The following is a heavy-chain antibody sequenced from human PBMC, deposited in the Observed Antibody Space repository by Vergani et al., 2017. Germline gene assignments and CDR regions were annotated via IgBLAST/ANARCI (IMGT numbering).Heavy chain of an antibody. CDR2: IYYSGST. CDR3: VRDLWNCSGGSCYSGWFDP. CDR1: GGSVSSGSYY. V-gene: IGHV4-61*01. Sequence: QLQLQESGSGLVKPSQTLSLTCTVSGGSVSSGSYYWSWIRQPPGKGLEWIGYIYYSGSTNYNPSLKSRVTISVDTSKNQFSLKLSSVTAADTAVYYCVRDLWNCSGGSCYSGWFDPWGQGTLVTVSS. D-gene: IGHD2-15*01. J-gene: IGHJ5*02.